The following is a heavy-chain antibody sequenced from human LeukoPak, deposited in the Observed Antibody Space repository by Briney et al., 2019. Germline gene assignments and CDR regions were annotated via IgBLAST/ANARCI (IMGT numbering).Heavy chain of an antibody. Sequence: SETLSLTCTVSGGSISSSSYYWGWIRQPPGKGLEWIGSIYYSGSTYYNPSLKSRVTISVDTSKNQFSLKLSSVTAADTAVYYCARVRHDYGDLDVDYWGQGTLVTVSS. CDR3: ARVRHDYGDLDVDY. V-gene: IGHV4-39*07. J-gene: IGHJ4*02. CDR1: GGSISSSSYY. CDR2: IYYSGST. D-gene: IGHD4-17*01.